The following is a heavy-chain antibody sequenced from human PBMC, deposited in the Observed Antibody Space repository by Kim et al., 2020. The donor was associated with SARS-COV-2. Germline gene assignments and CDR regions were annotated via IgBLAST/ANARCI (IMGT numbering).Heavy chain of an antibody. CDR1: GITVTSNY. J-gene: IGHJ4*02. CDR2: RHAGGSA. D-gene: IGHD3-9*01. Sequence: PGGSLRLSCAASGITVTSNYMTWVRQAPGKGLEWVSSRHAGGSAYYADSAKGRFTISTDNSKNTLYLHLNTLRVDDTAVYYCARGPSPWFFDFWGQGALV. CDR3: ARGPSPWFFDF. V-gene: IGHV3-53*01.